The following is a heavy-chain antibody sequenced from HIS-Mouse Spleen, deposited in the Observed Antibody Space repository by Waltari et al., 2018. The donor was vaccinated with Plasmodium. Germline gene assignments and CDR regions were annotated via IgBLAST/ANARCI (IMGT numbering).Heavy chain of an antibody. CDR1: SSYG. Sequence: SSYGMHWVRQAPGKGLEWVAVISYDGSNKYYADSVKGRFTISRDNFKNTLYLQMNSLRAEDTAVYYCAKDPGLPFDYWGQGTLVTVSS. J-gene: IGHJ4*02. CDR3: AKDPGLPFDY. D-gene: IGHD5-18*01. V-gene: IGHV3-30*18. CDR2: ISYDGSNK.